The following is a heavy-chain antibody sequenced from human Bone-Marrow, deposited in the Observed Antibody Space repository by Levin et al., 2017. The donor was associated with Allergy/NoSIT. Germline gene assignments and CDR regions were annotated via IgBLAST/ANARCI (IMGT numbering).Heavy chain of an antibody. Sequence: ASVKVSCAASGFTFSDFAMSWVRQAPGKGLEWVSAISAGTITTYYADSVRGRFTISRDNSKNTLSLQMNSLKAEDTAVYYCAKGSFTTSYDYDSWGRGTLVTVSS. CDR1: GFTFSDFA. CDR2: ISAGTITT. J-gene: IGHJ4*02. D-gene: IGHD1-14*01. CDR3: AKGSFTTSYDYDS. V-gene: IGHV3-23*01.